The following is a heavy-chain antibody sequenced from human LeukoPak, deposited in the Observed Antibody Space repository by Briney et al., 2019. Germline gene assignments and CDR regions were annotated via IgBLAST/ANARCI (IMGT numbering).Heavy chain of an antibody. D-gene: IGHD3-10*01. Sequence: ASVKVSCKASGYTFTGYYMHWVRQAPGQGLEWMGWINPNSGGTNYAQKFQGRVTMTRDTSISTAYMELSRLRSDDTAVYYCARNDVLLWFGELSAYYYMDVWGKGTTVTVSS. V-gene: IGHV1-2*02. CDR1: GYTFTGYY. J-gene: IGHJ6*03. CDR2: INPNSGGT. CDR3: ARNDVLLWFGELSAYYYMDV.